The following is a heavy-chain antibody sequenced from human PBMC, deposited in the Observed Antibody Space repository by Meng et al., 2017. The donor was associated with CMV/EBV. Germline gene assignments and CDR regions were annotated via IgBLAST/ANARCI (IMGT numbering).Heavy chain of an antibody. J-gene: IGHJ4*02. CDR2: IRSKANSYAT. V-gene: IGHV3-73*01. CDR1: GFTFSGSA. Sequence: GESLKISCAASGFTFSGSAMHWVRQASGKGLEWVGRIRSKANSYATAYAASVKGRFTISRDDSKNTAYLQMNSLKTEDTAVYYCAGDPAISMVRGVISDYWGQGTLVTVSS. D-gene: IGHD3-10*01. CDR3: AGDPAISMVRGVISDY.